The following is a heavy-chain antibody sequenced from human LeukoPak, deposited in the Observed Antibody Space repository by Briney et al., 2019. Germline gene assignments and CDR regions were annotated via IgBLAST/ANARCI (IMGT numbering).Heavy chain of an antibody. CDR1: GYTLTELS. J-gene: IGHJ5*02. V-gene: IGHV1-18*01. CDR2: ISAYNGNT. D-gene: IGHD3-10*01. Sequence: ASVKVSCKVSGYTLTELSMHWVRQAPGQGLEWMGWISAYNGNTNYAQKLQGRVTMTTDTSTSTAYMELRSLRSDDTAVYYCARDSGGFDPWGQGTLVTVSS. CDR3: ARDSGGFDP.